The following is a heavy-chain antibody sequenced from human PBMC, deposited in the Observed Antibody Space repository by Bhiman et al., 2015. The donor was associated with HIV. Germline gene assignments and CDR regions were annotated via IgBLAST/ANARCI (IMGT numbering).Heavy chain of an antibody. CDR2: IHNTGST. Sequence: EVQVVESGGGLVQPGGSLRLSCAASGFTVSSNYMYWVRQAPGKGLEWVALIHNTGSTYYADSVRGRFSVSRDTSKNTLYLQMNSLSGEDTAVYYCARDPFQMWGFWGQGTLVTVSS. CDR1: GFTVSSNY. D-gene: IGHD2-21*01. V-gene: IGHV3-66*01. CDR3: ARDPFQMWGF. J-gene: IGHJ4*02.